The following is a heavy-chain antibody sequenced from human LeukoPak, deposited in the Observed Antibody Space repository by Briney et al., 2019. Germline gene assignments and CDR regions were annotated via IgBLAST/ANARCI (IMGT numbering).Heavy chain of an antibody. V-gene: IGHV4-59*08. CDR1: GGSIISYY. J-gene: IGHJ5*02. CDR3: ASASIAARANWFDP. CDR2: IYSSGSA. D-gene: IGHD6-6*01. Sequence: SETLSLTCTVSGGSIISYYCNWIRQPPGKGLEWIGYIYSSGSANYSPSLKSRVTISVDTSKNQFSLKLSSVTAADTAVYYRASASIAARANWFDPWGQGTLVTVSS.